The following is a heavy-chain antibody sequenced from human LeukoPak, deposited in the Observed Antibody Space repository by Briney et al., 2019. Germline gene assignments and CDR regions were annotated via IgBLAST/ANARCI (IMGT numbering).Heavy chain of an antibody. V-gene: IGHV4-4*07. Sequence: SETLSLTCTVSGGSISSYYWSWIRQPAGKGLEWIGRIYTSGSTNYNPSLKSRVTMSVDTSKNQFSLKLSSVTAADTAVYYCAGDRLNPRARNWFDPWGQGTLVTVSS. D-gene: IGHD1-14*01. CDR2: IYTSGST. J-gene: IGHJ5*02. CDR3: AGDRLNPRARNWFDP. CDR1: GGSISSYY.